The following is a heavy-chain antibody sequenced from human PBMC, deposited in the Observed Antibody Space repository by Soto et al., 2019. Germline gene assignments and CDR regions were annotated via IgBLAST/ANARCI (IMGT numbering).Heavy chain of an antibody. CDR3: ARDPGAAALGWFDP. CDR2: IIPIFGTA. D-gene: IGHD6-13*01. Sequence: GASVKVSCKASGGTFSSYAISWVRQAPGQGLEWMGGIIPIFGTANYAQKFQGRVTITADESTSTAYMELSSLRSEDTAVYYCARDPGAAALGWFDPWGQGTLVTVSS. CDR1: GGTFSSYA. J-gene: IGHJ5*02. V-gene: IGHV1-69*13.